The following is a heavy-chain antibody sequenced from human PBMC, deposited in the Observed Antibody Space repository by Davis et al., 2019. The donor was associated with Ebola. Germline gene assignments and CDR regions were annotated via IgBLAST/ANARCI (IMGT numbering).Heavy chain of an antibody. D-gene: IGHD5-18*01. CDR2: IYHSGST. V-gene: IGHV4-38-2*02. J-gene: IGHJ4*02. CDR1: GYSISGGYY. CDR3: ARAQLWLHY. Sequence: MPSETLSLTCTVSGYSISGGYYWGWIRQPPGKGLEWIGSIYHSGSTYYNPSLKSRVTISVDTSKNQFSLKLSSVTAADTAVYYCARAQLWLHYWGQGTLVTVSS.